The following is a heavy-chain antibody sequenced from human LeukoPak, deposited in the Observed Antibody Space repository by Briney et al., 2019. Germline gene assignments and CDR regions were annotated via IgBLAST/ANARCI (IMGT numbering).Heavy chain of an antibody. CDR1: GFTVSNNY. J-gene: IGHJ4*02. D-gene: IGHD2-15*01. CDR3: ARDVGYCAAGTCYSFPDY. CDR2: XXSGGGT. V-gene: IGHV3-53*01. Sequence: GGSLRLSCAASGFTVSNNYMXXXRQAPGKGLEWVSXXXSGGGTHYADSVKGRFTXXXXNSKNTLYLQMNSLRDEDTAVYYCARDVGYCAAGTCYSFPDYWGQGTLVTVSS.